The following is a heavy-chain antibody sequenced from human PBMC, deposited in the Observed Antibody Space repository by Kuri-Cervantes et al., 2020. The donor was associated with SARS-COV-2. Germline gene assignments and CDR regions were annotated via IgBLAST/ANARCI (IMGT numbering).Heavy chain of an antibody. Sequence: SVKVSCKASGGTFSSYAISWVRQAPGQGLEGMGGIIPIFGTANYAQKFQGRVTITADESTNTAYMVLSSLRSEDTAVYYFARDRDVLRYFDWSIGGWFDPWGQGTLVTVSS. CDR3: ARDRDVLRYFDWSIGGWFDP. J-gene: IGHJ5*02. V-gene: IGHV1-69*13. CDR2: IIPIFGTA. D-gene: IGHD3-9*01. CDR1: GGTFSSYA.